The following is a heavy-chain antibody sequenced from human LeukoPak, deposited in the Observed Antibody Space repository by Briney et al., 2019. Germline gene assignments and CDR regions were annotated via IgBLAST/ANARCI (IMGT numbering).Heavy chain of an antibody. J-gene: IGHJ6*03. CDR2: ISGSGGRT. CDR3: AKGRGHCINGVCHNYYYMDV. D-gene: IGHD2-8*01. V-gene: IGHV3-23*01. CDR1: GFTFSSYA. Sequence: GGSLRLSCAASGFTFSSYAMSWVRQAPEKGLEWVSSISGSGGRTDYADSVKGRFTISRDNSKNTLYLQMSSLRADDTAMYYCAKGRGHCINGVCHNYYYMDVWGKGTTVTVS.